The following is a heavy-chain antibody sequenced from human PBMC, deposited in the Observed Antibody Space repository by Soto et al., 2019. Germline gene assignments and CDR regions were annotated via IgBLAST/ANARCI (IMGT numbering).Heavy chain of an antibody. CDR3: ATYTVTTFLVDY. D-gene: IGHD4-17*01. J-gene: IGHJ4*02. CDR2: IYYSGST. Sequence: SETPSLTCTVSGGSISSGGYYWSGILQHPGKGLEWIGYIYYSGSTYYNPSLKSRVTISVDTSKNQFSLKLSSVTAADTAVYYCATYTVTTFLVDYWGQGTLVTVSS. CDR1: GGSISSGGYY. V-gene: IGHV4-31*03.